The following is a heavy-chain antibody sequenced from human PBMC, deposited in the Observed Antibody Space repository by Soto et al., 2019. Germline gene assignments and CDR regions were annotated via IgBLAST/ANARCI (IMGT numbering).Heavy chain of an antibody. CDR3: SRDGPFTGTTGPVPTCRDV. J-gene: IGHJ6*04. V-gene: IGHV1-69*01. D-gene: IGHD1-7*01. CDR1: GGTFSSYA. CDR2: VIPIIGTA. Sequence: QVQLVQSGAEVKKPGSSVKVSCKASGGTFSSYAISWVRQAPGQGLEWMGGVIPIIGTANYAQKFQGRVTITADESTSTTYLGLSTLRSGGTGGLYRSRDGPFTGTTGPVPTCRDVGGRVTNVHVSS.